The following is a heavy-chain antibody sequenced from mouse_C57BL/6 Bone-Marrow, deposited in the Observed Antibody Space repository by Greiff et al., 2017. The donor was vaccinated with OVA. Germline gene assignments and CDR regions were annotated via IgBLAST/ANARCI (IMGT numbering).Heavy chain of an antibody. J-gene: IGHJ3*01. CDR2: ISSGGSYT. CDR1: GFTFSSYG. Sequence: SGGDLVKPGGSLKLSCAASGFTFSSYGMSWVRQTPDKRLEWVATISSGGSYTYYPDSVKGRFTISRDNAKNTLYLQMSSLKSEDTAMYYCARPHYYGSSYGFAYWGQGTLVTVSA. D-gene: IGHD1-1*01. CDR3: ARPHYYGSSYGFAY. V-gene: IGHV5-6*01.